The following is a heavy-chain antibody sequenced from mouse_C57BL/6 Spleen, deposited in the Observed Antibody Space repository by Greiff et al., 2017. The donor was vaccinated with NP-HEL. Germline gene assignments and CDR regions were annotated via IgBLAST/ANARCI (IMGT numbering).Heavy chain of an antibody. CDR3: ARRDYSNNDYAMDD. CDR2: IYPGGGDT. Sequence: VQLQQSGPELVKPGASVKISCKASGYAFSSSWMNWVKQRPGQGLEWIGRIYPGGGDTNYNGKFKGKATLTADKSSSTAYMQLSSLTSEDSAVYFCARRDYSNNDYAMDDWGKGTTVTVSS. D-gene: IGHD2-5*01. V-gene: IGHV1-82*01. J-gene: IGHJ4*01. CDR1: GYAFSSSW.